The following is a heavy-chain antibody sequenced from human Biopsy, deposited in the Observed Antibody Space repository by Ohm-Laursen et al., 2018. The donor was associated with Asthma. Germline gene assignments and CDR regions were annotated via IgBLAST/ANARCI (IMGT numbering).Heavy chain of an antibody. J-gene: IGHJ4*02. V-gene: IGHV4-31*03. Sequence: TLSLTCTVSYGSITSGGYYWTGIRQHPGKVLEWIGFIYYSGSTYYNPSLKSRVSISIDTSKNQFSLKLSSVTAADTDVYYCARAQDYYDSRGYYRSFDYWGQGTLVTVSS. CDR1: YGSITSGGYY. D-gene: IGHD3-22*01. CDR2: IYYSGST. CDR3: ARAQDYYDSRGYYRSFDY.